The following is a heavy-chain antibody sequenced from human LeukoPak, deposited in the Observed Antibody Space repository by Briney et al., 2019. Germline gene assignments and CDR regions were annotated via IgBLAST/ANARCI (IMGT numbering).Heavy chain of an antibody. Sequence: GGSLRLSCAASGFTFSTYCMHWVRQAPGKGLVWVSRISTDGTSTNYADSVKGRFTISRDNGNNTLYLQMNSLRAEDTAVYYCARTIGSKNAFDIWGQGTMVTVSS. D-gene: IGHD3-9*01. J-gene: IGHJ3*02. CDR3: ARTIGSKNAFDI. CDR1: GFTFSTYC. V-gene: IGHV3-74*01. CDR2: ISTDGTST.